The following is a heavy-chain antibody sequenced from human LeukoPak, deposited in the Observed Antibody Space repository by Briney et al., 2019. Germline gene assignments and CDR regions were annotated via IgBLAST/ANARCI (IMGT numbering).Heavy chain of an antibody. D-gene: IGHD3-22*01. Sequence: SETLSLTCTVSGGSISSYYWSWIRQPAGKGLEWIGRIYTSGSTNYNPSLKSRVTMSVDTSKNQFSLKLSSVTAADTAVYYCARDAPDYYDSSGSFDYWGQGTLVTVSS. V-gene: IGHV4-4*07. CDR2: IYTSGST. CDR3: ARDAPDYYDSSGSFDY. J-gene: IGHJ4*02. CDR1: GGSISSYY.